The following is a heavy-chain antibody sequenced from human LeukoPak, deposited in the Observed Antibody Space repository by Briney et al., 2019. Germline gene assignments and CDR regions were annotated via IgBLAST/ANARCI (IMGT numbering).Heavy chain of an antibody. CDR1: GFTFSSYA. D-gene: IGHD3-22*01. J-gene: IGHJ4*02. Sequence: PGGSLRLSCAASGFTFSSYAMHWVRQAPGKGLEWVAVISYDGSNKYYADSVKGRFTISRDNSKNTLYLQMNSLRAEDTAVYYCARTLDMGSGYAPGPIDYWGQGTLVTVSS. V-gene: IGHV3-30*04. CDR2: ISYDGSNK. CDR3: ARTLDMGSGYAPGPIDY.